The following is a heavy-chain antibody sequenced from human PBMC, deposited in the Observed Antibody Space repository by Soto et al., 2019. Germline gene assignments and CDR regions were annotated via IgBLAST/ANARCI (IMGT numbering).Heavy chain of an antibody. J-gene: IGHJ3*02. CDR3: AGSPSYNWNKRAVDASDI. D-gene: IGHD1-20*01. CDR2: ISSSSSYI. CDR1: GLTFSSYS. Sequence: GGSLRLSCAASGLTFSSYSMNWVRQAPGKGLEWVSSISSSSSYIYYADSVKGRFTISRDNAKNSLYLQMNSLRAEDTAVYYCAGSPSYNWNKRAVDASDIWGQGTMVTVSS. V-gene: IGHV3-21*01.